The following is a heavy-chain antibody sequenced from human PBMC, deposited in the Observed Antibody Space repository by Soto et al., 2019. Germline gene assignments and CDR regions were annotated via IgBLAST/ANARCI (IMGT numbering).Heavy chain of an antibody. Sequence: GGSLRLSCAASGFTFSSYAMSWVRQAPGKGLVWVSAISGSGGSTYYADSVKGRFTISRDNSKNTLYLQMNSLRAEDTAVYYCAKSLTYYDFWSGYTGHYGMDVWGQGTTVTVSS. CDR3: AKSLTYYDFWSGYTGHYGMDV. CDR1: GFTFSSYA. J-gene: IGHJ6*02. CDR2: ISGSGGST. V-gene: IGHV3-23*01. D-gene: IGHD3-3*01.